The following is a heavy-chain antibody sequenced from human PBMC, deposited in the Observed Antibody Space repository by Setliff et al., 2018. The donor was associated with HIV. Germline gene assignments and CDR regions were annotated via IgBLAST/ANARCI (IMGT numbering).Heavy chain of an antibody. CDR1: GFTFGSYG. CDR2: IWYDGSEK. D-gene: IGHD3-16*01. Sequence: GGSLRLSCTGSGFTFGSYGMHWVRQAPGQGLEWLAVIWYDGSEKYYVDSVKGRFTISRDNAKNSLYLQMNSLRAEDTAVYYCARDCAYVRCPFFDYWGQGTLVTVSS. J-gene: IGHJ4*02. V-gene: IGHV3-33*01. CDR3: ARDCAYVRCPFFDY.